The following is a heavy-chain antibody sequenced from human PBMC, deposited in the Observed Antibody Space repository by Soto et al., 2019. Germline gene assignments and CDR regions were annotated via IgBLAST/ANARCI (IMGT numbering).Heavy chain of an antibody. V-gene: IGHV3-11*06. D-gene: IGHD1-26*01. CDR3: ARVRVGATYYFDN. CDR2: ISGRATDT. Sequence: PGGSLRLSCAASGFTFSDYYMSWIRQAPGKGLEWISYISGRATDTRYADSVKGRFTISRDNVNKSVFLQMNSLTAEDAAVYYCARVRVGATYYFDNRGHGTLVTVSS. CDR1: GFTFSDYY. J-gene: IGHJ4*01.